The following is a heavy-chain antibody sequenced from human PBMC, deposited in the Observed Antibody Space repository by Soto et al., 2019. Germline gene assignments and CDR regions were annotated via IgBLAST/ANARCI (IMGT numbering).Heavy chain of an antibody. CDR2: ITDSGDDT. V-gene: IGHV3-23*01. D-gene: IGHD2-2*01. Sequence: PGGSLRLSCAASGFTFNNYAMGWVRQAPGKGLEWVSAITDSGDDTYYIDSVKGWFTISRDNSKSTLYLQMNSLRAEDTAIYYCAKLGSSSWSPHYYFDYWGQGTLVTVSS. J-gene: IGHJ4*02. CDR1: GFTFNNYA. CDR3: AKLGSSSWSPHYYFDY.